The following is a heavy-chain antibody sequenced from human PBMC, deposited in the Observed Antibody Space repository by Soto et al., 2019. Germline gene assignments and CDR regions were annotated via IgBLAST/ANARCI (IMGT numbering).Heavy chain of an antibody. CDR2: IYYTGST. V-gene: IGHV4-59*01. CDR1: GGSFSSYS. J-gene: IGHJ4*02. CDR3: VRLGYRYGFAPYYFDY. D-gene: IGHD5-18*01. Sequence: SETLSLTCTVSGGSFSSYSWGWIRQPPGKGLEWIGQIYYTGSTNYNPSLNSRVTISVDTSKNQFSLKLNSVTAADTAVYYCVRLGYRYGFAPYYFDYWGQGALVTVSS.